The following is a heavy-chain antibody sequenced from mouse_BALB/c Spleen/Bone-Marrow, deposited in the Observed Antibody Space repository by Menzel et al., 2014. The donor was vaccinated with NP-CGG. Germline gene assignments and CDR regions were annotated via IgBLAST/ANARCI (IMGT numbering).Heavy chain of an antibody. V-gene: IGHV1-87*01. D-gene: IGHD2-4*01. CDR2: IYPGDGDT. J-gene: IGHJ4*01. CDR1: GYTLTSYW. Sequence: VQLQQSGAELARPGASVKLSCQASGYTLTSYWMQWVKQRPGQGLEWIGAIYPGDGDTRYTQKFKGKATLTADKSSSTAYMQLSSLASEDSAVYYCARTTMITTGGYYAMDYWGQGTSVTVSS. CDR3: ARTTMITTGGYYAMDY.